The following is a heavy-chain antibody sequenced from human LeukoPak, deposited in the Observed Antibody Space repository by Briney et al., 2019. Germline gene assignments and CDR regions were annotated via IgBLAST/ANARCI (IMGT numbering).Heavy chain of an antibody. CDR1: GGSISSYY. V-gene: IGHV4-59*01. CDR2: IYYSGST. CDR3: ARAYSSSVNWFDP. D-gene: IGHD6-13*01. J-gene: IGHJ5*02. Sequence: SETLSLTCTVSGGSISSYYWSWIRQPPGKGLEWIGYIYYSGSTNYNPSLKSRVTISVDTSKNQFSLKLSSVTAADTAVYYCARAYSSSVNWFDPWGQGTLVTVPS.